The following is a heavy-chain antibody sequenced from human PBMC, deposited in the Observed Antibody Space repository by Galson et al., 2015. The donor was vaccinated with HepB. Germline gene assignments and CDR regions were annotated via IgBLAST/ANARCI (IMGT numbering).Heavy chain of an antibody. CDR1: GYTFTSYY. J-gene: IGHJ4*02. D-gene: IGHD3-22*01. CDR2: INPSGGST. CDR3: ARDHYCDSSGYSPGGLN. Sequence: SVKVSCKASGYTFTSYYMHWVRQAPGQGLEWMGIINPSGGSTSYAQKFQGRVTMTRDTSTSTVYMELSSLRSEDTAVYYCARDHYCDSSGYSPGGLNWGQGTLVTVSS. V-gene: IGHV1-46*01.